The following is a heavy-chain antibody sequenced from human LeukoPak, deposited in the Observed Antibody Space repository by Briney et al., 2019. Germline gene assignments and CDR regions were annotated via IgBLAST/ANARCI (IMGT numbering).Heavy chain of an antibody. J-gene: IGHJ3*02. Sequence: GGSLRLSCAASGFTFSSYWMSWVRQAPGKGLEWVANIKQDGSEKYYVDSVKGRFTISRDNAKNSLYLQMNSLRAEDTAVYYYARVLYHNLGDAFDIWGQGTMVTVSS. D-gene: IGHD2-8*01. CDR1: GFTFSSYW. CDR3: ARVLYHNLGDAFDI. V-gene: IGHV3-7*01. CDR2: IKQDGSEK.